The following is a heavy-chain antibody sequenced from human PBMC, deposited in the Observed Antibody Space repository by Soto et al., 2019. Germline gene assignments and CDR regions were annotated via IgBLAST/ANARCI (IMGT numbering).Heavy chain of an antibody. CDR1: GFTFSGSA. CDR2: IRSKANSYAT. CDR3: TRPPYGGNSGGDY. D-gene: IGHD4-17*01. V-gene: IGHV3-73*01. J-gene: IGHJ4*02. Sequence: VGSLRLSCAASGFTFSGSAMHWVRQASGKGLEWVGRIRSKANSYATAYAASVKGRFTISRDDSKNTAYLQMNSLKTEDTAVYYCTRPPYGGNSGGDYWGQGTLVTVSS.